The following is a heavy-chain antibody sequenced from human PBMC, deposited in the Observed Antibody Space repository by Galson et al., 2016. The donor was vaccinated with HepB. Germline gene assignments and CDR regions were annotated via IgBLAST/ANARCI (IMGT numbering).Heavy chain of an antibody. CDR1: GGSISGSSYY. Sequence: ETLSLTCSVSGGSISGSSYYWGWIRQPPGKGLEWIGTSYYSGSTYYSPSLKSRVTISADTSKNQFSLKLTSVTAADTAVYYCARDECLSGAFDIWGQGTMVTVSS. J-gene: IGHJ3*02. D-gene: IGHD2/OR15-2a*01. V-gene: IGHV4-39*02. CDR3: ARDECLSGAFDI. CDR2: SYYSGST.